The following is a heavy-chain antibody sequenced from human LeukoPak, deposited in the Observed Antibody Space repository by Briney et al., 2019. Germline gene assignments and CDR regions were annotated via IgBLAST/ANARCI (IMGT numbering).Heavy chain of an antibody. V-gene: IGHV3-74*01. J-gene: IGHJ4*02. CDR3: ARDAPGNTALDY. Sequence: GGSLRLSCAASGFTFVSYWKHWVRHAPGKGLVWVSRINGYGSSTDFADSVKGGFTISRDNAKNTLYPQMNSLRAEDTAVYYCARDAPGNTALDYWGQGTLVTVSS. CDR2: INGYGSST. D-gene: IGHD5-18*01. CDR1: GFTFVSYW.